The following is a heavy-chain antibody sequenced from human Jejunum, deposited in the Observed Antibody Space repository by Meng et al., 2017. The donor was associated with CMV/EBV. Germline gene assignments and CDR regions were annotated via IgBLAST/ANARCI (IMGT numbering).Heavy chain of an antibody. CDR3: AKGYYYGSGSYSKSPGFDY. CDR2: VGYGGTR. J-gene: IGHJ4*02. Sequence: TCARLSPGMGLEWVSTVGYGGTRYYADSVKSRFTISRNISKNTLYLQMNSLRAEDTAIYYCAKGYYYGSGSYSKSPGFDYWGQGAVVTVSS. V-gene: IGHV3-23*01. D-gene: IGHD3-10*01.